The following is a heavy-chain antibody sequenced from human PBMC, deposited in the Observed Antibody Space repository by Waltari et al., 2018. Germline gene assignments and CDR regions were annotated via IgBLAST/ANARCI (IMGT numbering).Heavy chain of an antibody. D-gene: IGHD6-19*01. CDR2: VSGSGRT. CDR3: AKEGDSSGWYVWDYYYGMDV. CDR1: GFTFSSYA. V-gene: IGHV3-23*01. Sequence: DVQLWESGGGLVQPGGSLRLSCVASGFTFSSYAMSWVRQAPGKGLEWVSAVSGSGRTYYAGSVNGRFTISRDSSKNTLYLQMNSLRAEDTAVYYCAKEGDSSGWYVWDYYYGMDVWGQGTTVTVSS. J-gene: IGHJ6*02.